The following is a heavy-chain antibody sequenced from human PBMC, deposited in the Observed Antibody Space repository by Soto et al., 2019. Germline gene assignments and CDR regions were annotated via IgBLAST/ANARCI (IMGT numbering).Heavy chain of an antibody. Sequence: PGGSLRLSCAVSGFTFSSYATHWVRQAPGKGLEWVAFISYDGNNKYYEDSVEGRFTISRDNAKNSLYLQMNSLRDEDTAVYYCARESRFLEWLSLNWFDPWGQGTLVTVSS. J-gene: IGHJ5*02. D-gene: IGHD3-3*01. V-gene: IGHV3-30-3*01. CDR3: ARESRFLEWLSLNWFDP. CDR1: GFTFSSYA. CDR2: ISYDGNNK.